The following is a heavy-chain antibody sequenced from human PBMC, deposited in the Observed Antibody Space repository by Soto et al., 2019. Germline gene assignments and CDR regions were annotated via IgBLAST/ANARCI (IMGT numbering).Heavy chain of an antibody. CDR2: IKQDGSEK. Sequence: PGGSLRLSCAASGFPFISYWISWVRQAPGQGLEWVANIKQDGSEKNYVDSVMGRFTISRDNAKNSLYLQMNSLTAEDTAVYYCARVTGSYSPYFDYWGQGTRVTVSS. D-gene: IGHD1-26*01. CDR1: GFPFISYW. CDR3: ARVTGSYSPYFDY. V-gene: IGHV3-7*01. J-gene: IGHJ4*02.